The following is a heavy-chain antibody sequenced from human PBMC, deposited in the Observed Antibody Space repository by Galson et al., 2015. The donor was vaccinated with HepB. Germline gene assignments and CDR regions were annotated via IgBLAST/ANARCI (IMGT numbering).Heavy chain of an antibody. Sequence: ETLSLTCTVSGGSISSYYWSWIRQPPGKGLEWIGYIYYSGSTNYNPSLKSRVTISVDTSKNQFSLKLSSVTAADTAVYYCARHSDPEWEIDYWGQGTLVTVSS. CDR1: GGSISSYY. CDR3: ARHSDPEWEIDY. V-gene: IGHV4-59*08. D-gene: IGHD1-26*01. CDR2: IYYSGST. J-gene: IGHJ4*02.